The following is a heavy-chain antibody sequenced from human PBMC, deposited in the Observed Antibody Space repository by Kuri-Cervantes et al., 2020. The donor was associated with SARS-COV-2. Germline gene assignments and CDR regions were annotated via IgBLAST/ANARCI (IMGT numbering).Heavy chain of an antibody. D-gene: IGHD3/OR15-3a*01. V-gene: IGHV3-7*01. Sequence: GESLKISCAASGFTFSSYWMSWVRQAPGKGLEWVANIKQDGSEKYYVDSVKGRFTISRDNAKNSQYLQMNSLRAADTAVYYCAREGGLGYFDYWGQGTLVTVSS. J-gene: IGHJ4*02. CDR1: GFTFSSYW. CDR3: AREGGLGYFDY. CDR2: IKQDGSEK.